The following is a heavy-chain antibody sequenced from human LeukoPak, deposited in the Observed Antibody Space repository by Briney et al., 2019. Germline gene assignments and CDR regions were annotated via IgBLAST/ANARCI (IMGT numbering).Heavy chain of an antibody. Sequence: ASVKVSCKASGYTFTSYAMHWVRQAPGQRLEWMGWINAGNGNTKYSQEFQGRVTITRDTSASTAYMELSSLRSEDTAVYYCARGSAMFKSRYFDYWGQGTLVTVSS. CDR2: INAGNGNT. CDR1: GYTFTSYA. CDR3: ARGSAMFKSRYFDY. V-gene: IGHV1-3*03. D-gene: IGHD5-18*01. J-gene: IGHJ4*02.